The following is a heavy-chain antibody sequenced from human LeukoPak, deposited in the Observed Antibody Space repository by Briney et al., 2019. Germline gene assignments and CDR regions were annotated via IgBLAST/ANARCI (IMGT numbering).Heavy chain of an antibody. Sequence: ASVKVSCKASGYTFTSYYMHWVRQAPGQGLEGMEIINPSGGSTSYAQKFQGRVTMTRDMSTSTVYMELSSLRSEDTAVYHCARDWNYYDSSGYYSVVYWFDPWGQGTLVTVSS. CDR1: GYTFTSYY. V-gene: IGHV1-46*01. CDR2: INPSGGST. CDR3: ARDWNYYDSSGYYSVVYWFDP. J-gene: IGHJ5*02. D-gene: IGHD3-22*01.